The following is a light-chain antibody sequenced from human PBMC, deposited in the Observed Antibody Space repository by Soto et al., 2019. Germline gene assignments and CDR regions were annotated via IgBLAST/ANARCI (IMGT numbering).Light chain of an antibody. V-gene: IGKV1-39*01. Sequence: DIPMTQSPSSLSSSVGDRVTITCRASQSISNYLNWYQQKPGKAPKLLIYAASSLPSGVPSRFSGSGSGTDFTLTISSLQPEDFATYYCQQSYSTPRTFGEGTKVEIK. CDR2: AAS. CDR1: QSISNY. J-gene: IGKJ1*01. CDR3: QQSYSTPRT.